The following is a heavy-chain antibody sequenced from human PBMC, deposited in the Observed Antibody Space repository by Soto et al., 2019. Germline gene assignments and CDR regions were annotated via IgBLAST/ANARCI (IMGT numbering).Heavy chain of an antibody. Sequence: QVQLVQSGAEVKKPGSSVKVSCKACGGTFSSYAISWVRQAPGRGLEWMGGIIPIFGTANYAQKFQGRVTITADESTSTVYMELSSLRSEDTAVYYCALSETGEIGDAFDIWGQGTMVTVSS. D-gene: IGHD7-27*01. J-gene: IGHJ3*02. CDR3: ALSETGEIGDAFDI. CDR1: GGTFSSYA. CDR2: IIPIFGTA. V-gene: IGHV1-69*12.